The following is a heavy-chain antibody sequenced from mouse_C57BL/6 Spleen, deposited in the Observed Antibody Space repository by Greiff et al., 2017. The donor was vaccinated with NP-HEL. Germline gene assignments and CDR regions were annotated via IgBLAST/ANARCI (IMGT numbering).Heavy chain of an antibody. V-gene: IGHV5-4*01. Sequence: EVQRVESGGGLVKPGGSLKLSCAASGFTFSSYAMSWVRQTPEKRLEWVATISDGGSYTYYPDNVKGRFTISRDNAKNNLYLQMSHLKSEDTAMYYCARGEDYYDYGFAYWGQGTLVTVSA. CDR3: ARGEDYYDYGFAY. D-gene: IGHD2-4*01. CDR2: ISDGGSYT. CDR1: GFTFSSYA. J-gene: IGHJ3*01.